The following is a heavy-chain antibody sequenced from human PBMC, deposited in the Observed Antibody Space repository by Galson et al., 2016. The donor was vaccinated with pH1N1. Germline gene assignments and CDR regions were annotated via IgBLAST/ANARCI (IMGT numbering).Heavy chain of an antibody. CDR2: ISGSGGST. V-gene: IGHV3-23*01. D-gene: IGHD2-2*01. Sequence: SLRLSCAASGFTFSSYAMSWVRQAPGKGLEWVSAISGSGGSTYYADSVKGRFTISRDHSKNTLYLQMNSLRAEDTAVYYCAKDIGYCSSTSCQYYYYYGMDVWGQGTTVTVSS. J-gene: IGHJ6*02. CDR3: AKDIGYCSSTSCQYYYYYGMDV. CDR1: GFTFSSYA.